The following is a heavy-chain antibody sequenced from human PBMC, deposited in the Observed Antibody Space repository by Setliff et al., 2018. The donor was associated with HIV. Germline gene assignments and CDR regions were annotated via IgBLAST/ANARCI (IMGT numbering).Heavy chain of an antibody. CDR2: ISPRIGDT. CDR1: GYTFIDYF. D-gene: IGHD7-27*01. CDR3: ARQLSNSLDF. V-gene: IGHV1-2*02. J-gene: IGHJ4*02. Sequence: ASVKVSCKASGYTFIDYFIHWVRQAPGQGLEWMGWISPRIGDTRIAKTFRGRVTMTRDTSLNPASVEVSGLRSDDTAVYFCARQLSNSLDFWGQGTLVTVSS.